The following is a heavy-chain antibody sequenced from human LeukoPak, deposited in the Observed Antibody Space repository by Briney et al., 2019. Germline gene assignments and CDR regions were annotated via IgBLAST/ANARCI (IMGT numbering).Heavy chain of an antibody. CDR2: IIPIFGTA. V-gene: IGHV1-69*13. J-gene: IGHJ5*02. CDR3: ASGYYDSSGGNWFDP. D-gene: IGHD3-22*01. CDR1: GGTFSSYA. Sequence: SVKVSCKASGGTFSSYAISWVRQAPGQGLEWMGGIIPIFGTANYAQKFQGRVTITADESTSTAYMELSSLRSEDTAVYYCASGYYDSSGGNWFDPWGQGTLVTISS.